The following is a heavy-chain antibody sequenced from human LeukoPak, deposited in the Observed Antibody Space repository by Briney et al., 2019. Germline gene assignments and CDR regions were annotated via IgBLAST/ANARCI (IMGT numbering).Heavy chain of an antibody. V-gene: IGHV4-34*01. CDR1: GGSSSGYY. CDR2: INHSGST. D-gene: IGHD2-2*02. Sequence: SETLSLTCAVYGGSSSGYYWSWIRQPPGKGLEWIGEINHSGSTNYNPSLKSRVTISVDTSKNQFSLKLSSVTAADTAVYYCARKGYCSSTSCYTGGSIDYWGQGTLVTVSS. J-gene: IGHJ4*02. CDR3: ARKGYCSSTSCYTGGSIDY.